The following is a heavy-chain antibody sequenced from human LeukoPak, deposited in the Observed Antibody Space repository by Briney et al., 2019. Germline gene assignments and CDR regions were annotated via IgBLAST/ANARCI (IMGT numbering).Heavy chain of an antibody. V-gene: IGHV3-7*01. CDR1: GFTFSKYW. Sequence: GGSLRLSCAASGFTFSKYWMSWLRQTPEKGLEWVANIKEDGSAKYYVDSVKGRFTISRDNTKNSLYLQLNSLRAEDTAVYYCAKDLGGTGALDLWGQGTLVTVSS. CDR2: IKEDGSAK. J-gene: IGHJ4*02. D-gene: IGHD3-3*01. CDR3: AKDLGGTGALDL.